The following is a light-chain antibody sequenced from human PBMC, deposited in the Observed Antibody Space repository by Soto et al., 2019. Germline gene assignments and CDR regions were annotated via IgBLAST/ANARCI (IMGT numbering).Light chain of an antibody. CDR1: QSISSW. V-gene: IGKV1-5*03. J-gene: IGKJ2*01. CDR2: KAS. Sequence: DIQITPSPSTLSASVGDRVTITCRASQSISSWLAWYQQKPGKAPKLLIYKASSLESGVPSRFSGSGSGTEFTLTISSLQPDDFATYYCQQYNSYQYTFGQGTKVDIK. CDR3: QQYNSYQYT.